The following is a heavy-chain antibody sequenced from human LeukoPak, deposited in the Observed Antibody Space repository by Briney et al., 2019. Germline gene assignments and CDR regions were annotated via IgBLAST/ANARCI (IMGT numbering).Heavy chain of an antibody. D-gene: IGHD2-2*01. CDR3: ARTPGLGYCSSTSCHFDY. CDR2: IYPGDSDT. J-gene: IGHJ4*02. CDR1: GYSFTSYW. Sequence: GESLKISCKGSGYSFTSYWIGWVRQMPGKGLEWMGIIYPGDSDTRYSPSFQGQVTISADKSISTAYLQWSSLKASDTAMYYCARTPGLGYCSSTSCHFDYWGQGTLVTVSS. V-gene: IGHV5-51*01.